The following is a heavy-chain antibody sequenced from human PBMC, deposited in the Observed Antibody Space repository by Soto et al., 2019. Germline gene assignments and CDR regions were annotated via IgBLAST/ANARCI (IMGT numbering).Heavy chain of an antibody. CDR1: GGSINSSSYF. CDR3: ARHYSSGSRNWFDP. CDR2: IYYSGST. V-gene: IGHV4-39*01. Sequence: SETLSLTCSVSGGSINSSSYFWGWVRQPPGKGLEWIGSIYYSGSTYYNPSLRSRVTISVDTSKNQFSLKLSSATAADTAVFYCARHYSSGSRNWFDPWGQGTLVTVSS. J-gene: IGHJ5*02. D-gene: IGHD6-19*01.